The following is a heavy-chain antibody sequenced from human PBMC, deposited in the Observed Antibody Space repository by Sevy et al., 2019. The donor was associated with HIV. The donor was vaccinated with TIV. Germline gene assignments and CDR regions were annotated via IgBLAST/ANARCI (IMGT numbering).Heavy chain of an antibody. J-gene: IGHJ6*02. CDR1: GFTFSGSA. CDR2: IRSKANSYAT. CDR3: TRPPTTVVTPNYYYGMDV. V-gene: IGHV3-73*01. D-gene: IGHD4-17*01. Sequence: GGSLRLSCAASGFTFSGSAMHWVRQASGKGLEWVGRIRSKANSYATAYAASVKGRFTISRDDSKNTAYLQMNSLKTEDTAVYYCTRPPTTVVTPNYYYGMDVWGQWTTVTVSS.